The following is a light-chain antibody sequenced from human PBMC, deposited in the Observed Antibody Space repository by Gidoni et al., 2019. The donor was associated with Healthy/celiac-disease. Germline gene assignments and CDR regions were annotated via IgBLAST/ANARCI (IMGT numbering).Light chain of an antibody. CDR3: AAWDDSLSGYV. CDR2: RNN. V-gene: IGLV1-47*01. CDR1: SSNIGSNY. J-gene: IGLJ1*01. Sequence: QSVLTQPPSASGTPGQRVTIAWSGSSSNIGSNYVYWYQQLTGTAPKLLIYRNNQRPSGVPDRFSGSKSGTSASLAISGLRSEDEADYYCAAWDDSLSGYVFGTGTKVTVL.